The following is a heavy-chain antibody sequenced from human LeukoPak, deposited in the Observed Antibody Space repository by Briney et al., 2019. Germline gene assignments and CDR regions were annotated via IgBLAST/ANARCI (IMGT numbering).Heavy chain of an antibody. D-gene: IGHD5-18*01. CDR1: GFTFSDYY. Sequence: NAGGSLRLSCAASGFTFSDYYMSWIRQAPGKGLKWVSYISSSGSTIYYADSVKGRFTISRDNAKNSLYLQMNSLRAEDTAVYYCAPRGYSYGNRLESWGQGTLVTVSS. CDR3: APRGYSYGNRLES. V-gene: IGHV3-11*01. J-gene: IGHJ4*02. CDR2: ISSSGSTI.